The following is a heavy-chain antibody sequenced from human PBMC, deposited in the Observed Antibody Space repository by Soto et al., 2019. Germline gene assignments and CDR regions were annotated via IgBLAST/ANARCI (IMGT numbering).Heavy chain of an antibody. CDR3: ARAARYCSSTSCYRFDY. J-gene: IGHJ4*02. CDR2: IIPIFGTA. Sequence: SVKVSCKASGGTFSSYAISWVRQAPGQGLEWMGGIIPIFGTANYAQKFQGRVTITADESTSTAYMELSSLRSEDTAVYYCARAARYCSSTSCYRFDYWGQGTLVTVSS. V-gene: IGHV1-69*13. CDR1: GGTFSSYA. D-gene: IGHD2-2*01.